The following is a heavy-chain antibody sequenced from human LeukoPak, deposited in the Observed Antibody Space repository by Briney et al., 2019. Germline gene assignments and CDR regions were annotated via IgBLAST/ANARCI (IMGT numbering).Heavy chain of an antibody. CDR2: IDNHGSST. CDR1: GFTFSGYW. CDR3: ARDTHSCFDY. D-gene: IGHD2-15*01. Sequence: AGRSLRLSCAASGFTFSGYWMHWVRQAPGKGLVWVSGIDNHGSSTYYADSAKGRFTISRDNAKNTLYLQMNSLRAEDTAVYYCARDTHSCFDYWGHGAPVTVSS. J-gene: IGHJ4*01. V-gene: IGHV3-74*01.